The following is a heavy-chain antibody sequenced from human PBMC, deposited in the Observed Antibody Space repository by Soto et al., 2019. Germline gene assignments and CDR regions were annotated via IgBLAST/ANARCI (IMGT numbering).Heavy chain of an antibody. CDR1: GFTFSSYG. CDR3: ARDQLDCSSTSCYAGPYYYYMDV. CDR2: IWYDGSNK. Sequence: QVQLVESGGGVVQPGRSLRLSCAASGFTFSSYGMHWVRQAPGKGLEWVAVIWYDGSNKYYADSVKGRFTISRDTSKNTLYLQMNSLRAEDTAVYYCARDQLDCSSTSCYAGPYYYYMDVWGKGTTVTVSS. V-gene: IGHV3-33*01. J-gene: IGHJ6*03. D-gene: IGHD2-2*01.